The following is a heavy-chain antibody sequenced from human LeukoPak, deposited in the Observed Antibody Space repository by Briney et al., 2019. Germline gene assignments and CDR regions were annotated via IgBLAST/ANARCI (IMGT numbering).Heavy chain of an antibody. D-gene: IGHD1-14*01. J-gene: IGHJ4*02. Sequence: PGGSLRLSCAASGFTVSSNYMSWVRQAPGKGLEWVSVIYSGGSTYYADSVKGRFTISRDNSKNTLYLQVNSLRAEDTAVYYCTTSPHDHGPRADHWGQGTLVTVSS. CDR1: GFTVSSNY. CDR2: IYSGGST. CDR3: TTSPHDHGPRADH. V-gene: IGHV3-66*02.